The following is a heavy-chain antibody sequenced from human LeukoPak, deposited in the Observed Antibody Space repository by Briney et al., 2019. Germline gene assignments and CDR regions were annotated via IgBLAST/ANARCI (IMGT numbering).Heavy chain of an antibody. V-gene: IGHV5-51*01. J-gene: IGHJ4*02. CDR3: VRRRTILSDRDFDY. Sequence: GESLKISCQGSGYKFSNYWIGWVRQVPEKGLEWMGIIYPGDYDTRYSPSFQGQVTISVDKSISTATLHWSSLKASDTAMYYCVRRRTILSDRDFDYWGQGTLVTVSS. CDR1: GYKFSNYW. CDR2: IYPGDYDT. D-gene: IGHD3-9*01.